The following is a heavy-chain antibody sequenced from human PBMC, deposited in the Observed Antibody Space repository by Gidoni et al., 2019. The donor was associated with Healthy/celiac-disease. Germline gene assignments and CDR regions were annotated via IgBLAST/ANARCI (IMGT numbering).Heavy chain of an antibody. CDR3: ARDSLKGRGFTVPDDAFDI. CDR2: ISSRSSTI. V-gene: IGHV3-48*02. Sequence: EVQLVESGGGLVQPGGSLRLSCAASGFTFSSYRMNWGRQAPGKGLEWVSYISSRSSTIYYADSVKGRFTISRDNAKNSLYLQMNSLRDEDTAVYYCARDSLKGRGFTVPDDAFDIWGQGTMVTVSS. CDR1: GFTFSSYR. D-gene: IGHD3-10*01. J-gene: IGHJ3*02.